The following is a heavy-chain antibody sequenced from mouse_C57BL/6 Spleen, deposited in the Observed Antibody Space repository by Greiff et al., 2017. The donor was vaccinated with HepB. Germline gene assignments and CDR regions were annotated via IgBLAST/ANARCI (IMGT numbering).Heavy chain of an antibody. Sequence: QVQLQQSGAELVMPGASVKLSCKASGYTFTSYWMHWVKQRPGQGLEWIGEIDPSDSYTNYNQKFKGKSTLTVDKSSSTAYMKLSSLTSEDSAVYYCARNVIYYEYGGAMDYWGQGTSVTVSS. CDR2: IDPSDSYT. CDR1: GYTFTSYW. J-gene: IGHJ4*01. CDR3: ARNVIYYEYGGAMDY. V-gene: IGHV1-69*01. D-gene: IGHD2-4*01.